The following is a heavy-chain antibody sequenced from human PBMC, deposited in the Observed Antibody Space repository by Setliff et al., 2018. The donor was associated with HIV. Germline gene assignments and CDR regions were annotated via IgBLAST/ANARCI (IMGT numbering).Heavy chain of an antibody. J-gene: IGHJ5*02. CDR2: IKGDGSST. V-gene: IGHV3-74*01. D-gene: IGHD3-10*01. Sequence: PGGSLRLSCAASGFTFSSYWMHWVRQAPGKGLMWVSRIKGDGSSTSYADSVKGRFTISRDNSKNTLYLQMNSLRAEDTAVYYCATYADRESNRFDPWGQGVLVTVSS. CDR1: GFTFSSYW. CDR3: ATYADRESNRFDP.